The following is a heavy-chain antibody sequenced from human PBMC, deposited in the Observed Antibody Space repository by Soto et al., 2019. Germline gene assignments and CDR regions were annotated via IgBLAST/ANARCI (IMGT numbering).Heavy chain of an antibody. J-gene: IGHJ2*01. CDR3: ARRRAFYWYYDL. V-gene: IGHV4-39*01. Sequence: PSETLPLTCTVSGGSISSSSYYWGWIRQPPGKGLERIGSIYYSGSTYYNPSLKSRGTISVDTSKNQFSLKLRSLTAADTAVYYCARRRAFYWYYDLMGRGNRITVSS. CDR2: IYYSGST. CDR1: GGSISSSSYY.